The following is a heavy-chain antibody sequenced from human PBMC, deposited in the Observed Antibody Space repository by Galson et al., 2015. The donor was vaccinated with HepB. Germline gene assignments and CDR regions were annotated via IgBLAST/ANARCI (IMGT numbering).Heavy chain of an antibody. D-gene: IGHD6-19*01. J-gene: IGHJ5*02. CDR1: GGTFSSYA. CDR2: IIPIFGTA. CDR3: ARVQIAVAALGQYNWFDP. Sequence: SVKVSCKASGGTFSSYAISWVRQAPGQGLEWMGGIIPIFGTANYAQKFQGRVTITADESTSTAYMELSSLRSEDTAVYYCARVQIAVAALGQYNWFDPWGQGTLVTVSS. V-gene: IGHV1-69*13.